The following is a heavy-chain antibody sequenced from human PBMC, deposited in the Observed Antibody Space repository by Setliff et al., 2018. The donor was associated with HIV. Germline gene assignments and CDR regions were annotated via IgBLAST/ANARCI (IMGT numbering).Heavy chain of an antibody. V-gene: IGHV1-46*01. Sequence: ASVKVSCKASGYTFTRYFMHCVRQAPGQGLEWLGMINPSGGSTWYAQKFQGRVTMTGDTSTNTLYMELSSLRSEDTAVYYCARVPGGIRDYYYGSGREFDPWGQGTLVTVSS. J-gene: IGHJ5*02. D-gene: IGHD3-10*01. CDR2: INPSGGST. CDR3: ARVPGGIRDYYYGSGREFDP. CDR1: GYTFTRYF.